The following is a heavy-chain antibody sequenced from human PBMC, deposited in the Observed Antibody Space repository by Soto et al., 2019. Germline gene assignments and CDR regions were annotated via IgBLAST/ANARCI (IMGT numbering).Heavy chain of an antibody. Sequence: ASVKVSCKVSGYTLTELSMHWVRQAPGKGLEWMGGFDPEDGETIYAQKFQGRVTMTEDTSTDTAYMELSSLRSEDTAVYYCATSNQPGYSSSWYISWFDPWGQGTLVTVYS. CDR3: ATSNQPGYSSSWYISWFDP. J-gene: IGHJ5*02. CDR2: FDPEDGET. D-gene: IGHD6-13*01. CDR1: GYTLTELS. V-gene: IGHV1-24*01.